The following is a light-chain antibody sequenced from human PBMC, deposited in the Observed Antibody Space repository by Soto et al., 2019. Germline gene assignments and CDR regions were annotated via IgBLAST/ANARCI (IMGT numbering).Light chain of an antibody. CDR3: QHYNNLWM. Sequence: DIQMTQSPSTLSASVGDRVTITCRASQSISSWLAWYQQKPGKAPKLLIYKASSLESGVPSRFSGSGSGTEFTLTISSLQPDDFATYYCQHYNNLWMFGQGTKVEIK. CDR1: QSISSW. V-gene: IGKV1-5*03. CDR2: KAS. J-gene: IGKJ1*01.